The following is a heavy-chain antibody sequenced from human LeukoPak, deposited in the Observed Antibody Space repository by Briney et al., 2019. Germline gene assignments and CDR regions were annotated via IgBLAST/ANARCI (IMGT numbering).Heavy chain of an antibody. CDR3: ARDRSLGTVWFGPKRYYYFDY. J-gene: IGHJ4*02. CDR2: ISSSSSYI. CDR1: GFTFSSYS. D-gene: IGHD3-10*01. V-gene: IGHV3-21*01. Sequence: PGRSLRLSCAASGFTFSSYSMSSVRQAPGKGLECVSSISSSSSYIYYADSVKGRFTISRDNGKNSLYLQMNSLRAEDTAVYYCARDRSLGTVWFGPKRYYYFDYWGQGTLVTVSS.